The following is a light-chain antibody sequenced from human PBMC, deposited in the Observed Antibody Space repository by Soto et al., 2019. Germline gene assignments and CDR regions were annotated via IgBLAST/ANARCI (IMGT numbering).Light chain of an antibody. V-gene: IGKV1-5*01. Sequence: DIPMTQSPSTLSASVGDRVTITCRASQSISSSLAWYQQKPGKAPHLLIYEASSLESGVPSRFSGSGSGTEFTLTISSLQPDDFATYYCQQYNDYLPYTFGQGTKLEL. CDR3: QQYNDYLPYT. J-gene: IGKJ2*01. CDR1: QSISSS. CDR2: EAS.